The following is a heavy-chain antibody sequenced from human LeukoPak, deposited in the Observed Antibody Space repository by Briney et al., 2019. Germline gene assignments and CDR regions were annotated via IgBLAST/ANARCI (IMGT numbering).Heavy chain of an antibody. V-gene: IGHV4-4*07. D-gene: IGHD3-9*01. CDR2: IYTSGST. Sequence: SETLSLTCTVSGGSISSYYWSWIRQPAGKGLEWIGRIYTSGSTNYNPSLKSRVTMSVDTSKNQFSLKLSSVTAADTAVYYCAGPSLTGYGSPFDYWGQGTLVTVSS. J-gene: IGHJ4*02. CDR1: GGSISSYY. CDR3: AGPSLTGYGSPFDY.